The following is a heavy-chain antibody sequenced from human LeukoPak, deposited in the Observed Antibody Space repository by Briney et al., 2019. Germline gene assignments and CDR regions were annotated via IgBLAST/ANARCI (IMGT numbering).Heavy chain of an antibody. V-gene: IGHV4-30-4*01. J-gene: IGHJ3*02. Sequence: SETLSLTCTVSGGSISSGDYYWSWIRQSPGKGLEWIGYIYYSGSTYYNPSLKSRVTISVDTSKNQFSLKLSSVTAADTAVYYCASYYDILTGYYIDAFDIWGQGTMVTVSS. CDR1: GGSISSGDYY. CDR2: IYYSGST. D-gene: IGHD3-9*01. CDR3: ASYYDILTGYYIDAFDI.